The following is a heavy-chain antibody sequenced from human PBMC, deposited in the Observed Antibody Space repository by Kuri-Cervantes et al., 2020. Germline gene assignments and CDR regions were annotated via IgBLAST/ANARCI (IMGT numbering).Heavy chain of an antibody. V-gene: IGHV3-9*01. D-gene: IGHD6-19*01. CDR1: GFTFDDYA. Sequence: SLKISCAASGFTFDDYAMHWVRQAPGKGLEWVSGISWNSGSIGYADSVKGRFTISRDNAKNSLYLQMNSLRAEDTAGYYCARDFSNIAVAGTFGELDYWGQGTLVTVSS. J-gene: IGHJ4*02. CDR2: ISWNSGSI. CDR3: ARDFSNIAVAGTFGELDY.